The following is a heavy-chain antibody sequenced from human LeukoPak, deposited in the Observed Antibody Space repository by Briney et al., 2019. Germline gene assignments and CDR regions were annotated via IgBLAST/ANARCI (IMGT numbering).Heavy chain of an antibody. CDR2: ISGSGDTT. Sequence: GGSLRLSCAASGHTFSRFAMSWVRQAPGKGLEWVSTISGSGDTTYYADSVKGRFTISRDNLKNTLYVQMNSLRVEDTAVYYCAKGHSAHGTGFDYWGQGTLVIVSS. J-gene: IGHJ4*02. CDR3: AKGHSAHGTGFDY. D-gene: IGHD1-1*01. CDR1: GHTFSRFA. V-gene: IGHV3-23*01.